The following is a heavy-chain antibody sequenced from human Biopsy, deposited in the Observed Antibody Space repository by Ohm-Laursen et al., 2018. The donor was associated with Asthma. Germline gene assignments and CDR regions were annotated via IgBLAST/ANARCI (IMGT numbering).Heavy chain of an antibody. D-gene: IGHD6-13*01. CDR3: AGGQKSAGDRWFDP. V-gene: IGHV1-2*06. CDR2: INPNSGVT. CDR1: GYTFIGCH. J-gene: IGHJ5*02. Sequence: ASVKVSCRASGYTFIGCHIHWMRQAPGQGLEWMGRINPNSGVTNYAQKFQGRVTMTRDTSISTAYMEVSRLRSDDTAVYYCAGGQKSAGDRWFDPWGQGTLVTVSS.